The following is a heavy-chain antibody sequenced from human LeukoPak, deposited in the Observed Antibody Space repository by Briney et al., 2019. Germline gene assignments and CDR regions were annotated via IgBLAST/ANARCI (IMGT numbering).Heavy chain of an antibody. J-gene: IGHJ3*02. CDR1: DDSFSSHY. CDR3: ARDLVTVTKGFDI. D-gene: IGHD4-17*01. Sequence: SESLSLTRAVSDDSFSSHYWTWIRQPPGKGLEWIGYISYIGSTNYNPSLKSRVTISIDTSRNQFSLRLSSVTAADTAVYYCARDLVTVTKGFDIWGQGTMVSVSS. V-gene: IGHV4-59*11. CDR2: ISYIGST.